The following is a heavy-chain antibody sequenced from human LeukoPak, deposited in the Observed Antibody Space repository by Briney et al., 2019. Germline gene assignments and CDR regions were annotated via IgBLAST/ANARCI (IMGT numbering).Heavy chain of an antibody. CDR3: AQIWGSYPKVDY. J-gene: IGHJ4*02. V-gene: IGHV3-7*01. Sequence: PGGSLRLSCAASGFTFSSHWMSWVRQAPGKGLEWVANIKEDGSAKYYVGSVKGRFTISRDNAKNSLYLQMNSLRAEDTAVYYCAQIWGSYPKVDYWGQGTLVTVSS. D-gene: IGHD3-16*02. CDR1: GFTFSSHW. CDR2: IKEDGSAK.